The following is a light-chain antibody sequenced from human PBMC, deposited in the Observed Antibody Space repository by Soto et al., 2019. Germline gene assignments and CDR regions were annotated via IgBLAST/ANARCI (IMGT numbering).Light chain of an antibody. Sequence: IRRPQSTYSVSGSVGDRVSMTCRASQDIASWLAWYQQRPGKAPVLLIFGASILQSGVSSRFSGSGAGTEFNLTINSLQPEDFGVYYCQQGHNWSVTVGGGTKV. J-gene: IGKJ4*01. CDR2: GAS. CDR1: QDIASW. CDR3: QQGHNWSVT. V-gene: IGKV1-12*01.